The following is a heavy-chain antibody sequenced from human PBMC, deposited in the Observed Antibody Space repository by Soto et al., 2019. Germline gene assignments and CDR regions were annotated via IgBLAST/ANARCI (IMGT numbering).Heavy chain of an antibody. V-gene: IGHV5-51*01. CDR2: IYPGDSDT. D-gene: IGHD2-21*02. CDR1: GYSFASYW. J-gene: IGHJ4*02. Sequence: GESLKISCTGSGYSFASYWIGWVRQMPGKGLEWMGMIYPGDSDTRYSPSFQGQVSFSADKSISTAYLQWSSLKASDTAMYYCARVVTHVPDYWGQGTLVTVSS. CDR3: ARVVTHVPDY.